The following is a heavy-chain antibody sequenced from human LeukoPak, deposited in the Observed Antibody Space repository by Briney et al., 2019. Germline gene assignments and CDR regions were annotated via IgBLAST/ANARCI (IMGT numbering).Heavy chain of an antibody. CDR3: ARSPQLDIVVVVAAIDY. Sequence: GGSLRLSCAASGFTFSSYSMNWVRQAPGKGPEWVSSISSSSSYIYYADSVKGRFTISRDNAKNSLYLQMNSLRAEDTAVYYCARSPQLDIVVVVAAIDYWGQGTLVTVSS. D-gene: IGHD2-15*01. V-gene: IGHV3-21*01. CDR1: GFTFSSYS. J-gene: IGHJ4*02. CDR2: ISSSSSYI.